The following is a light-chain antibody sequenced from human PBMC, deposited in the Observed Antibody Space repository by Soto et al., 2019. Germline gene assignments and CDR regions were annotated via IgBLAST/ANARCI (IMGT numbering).Light chain of an antibody. V-gene: IGKV1-39*01. CDR3: QQSYTTPPYT. CDR2: AAS. Sequence: DIQMTQSPSSLSASVGDRVTITCRASQDISRYLNWYQHKPGKAPNLLIYAASSLQSGVPSRFSGSGSGTDFTLTISSLQPEDFATYYCQQSYTTPPYTLGQGTKLEI. J-gene: IGKJ2*01. CDR1: QDISRY.